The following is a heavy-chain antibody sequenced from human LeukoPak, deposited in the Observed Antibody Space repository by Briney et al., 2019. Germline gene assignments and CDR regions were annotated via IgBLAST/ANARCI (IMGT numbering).Heavy chain of an antibody. CDR3: ARGGYDYYYYYGMDV. Sequence: ASVKVSCKASGYTFTSYDINWVRQATGQGLEWMGWMNPNSGNTSYAQKFQGRVTMTRNTSISTAYMELSSLRSEDTAVYYCARGGYDYYYYYGMDVWGQGTTVTVSS. CDR1: GYTFTSYD. D-gene: IGHD5-12*01. CDR2: MNPNSGNT. V-gene: IGHV1-8*01. J-gene: IGHJ6*02.